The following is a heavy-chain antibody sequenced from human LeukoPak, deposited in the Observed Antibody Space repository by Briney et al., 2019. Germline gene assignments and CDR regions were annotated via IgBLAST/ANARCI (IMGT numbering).Heavy chain of an antibody. V-gene: IGHV5-51*01. CDR3: ARLGLMRYCSGGNCHPDY. J-gene: IGHJ4*02. CDR2: IYPGDADT. Sequence: GESLKISCKGSGYSFATYFIGWVRQVPGKGLEWMGMIYPGDADTRYSPSFQGQVTISADKSISTAYLQWSSLKASDTAIYFCARLGLMRYCSGGNCHPDYWAREPWSPSPQ. D-gene: IGHD2-15*01. CDR1: GYSFATYF.